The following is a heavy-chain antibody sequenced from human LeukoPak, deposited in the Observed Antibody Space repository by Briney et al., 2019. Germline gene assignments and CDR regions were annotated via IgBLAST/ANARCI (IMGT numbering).Heavy chain of an antibody. CDR2: IYSSGTT. CDR3: ERLLLAAAANGFDY. D-gene: IGHD6-13*01. CDR1: GGSVTTTPYY. Sequence: PSETLSLICTVSGGSVTTTPYYWAWIRQSPGKGLEWIGNIYSSGTTYYNPSLKSRVTISVDTSKNQFSLKLSSVTAADTAVYYCERLLLAAAANGFDYWGQGTLVTVSS. V-gene: IGHV4-39*01. J-gene: IGHJ4*02.